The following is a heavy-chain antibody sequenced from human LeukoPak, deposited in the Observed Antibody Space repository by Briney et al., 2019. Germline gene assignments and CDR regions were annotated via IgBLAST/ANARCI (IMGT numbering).Heavy chain of an antibody. Sequence: SETLSLTCTVSGGSISTNTYYWGWIRQPPGKGLEWIGTIYYSGTTYYNPSLKSRVTISVDTSKNQFSLKLTSVTAADAAVYYCARRPYCYMDVWGKGTTVTVSS. CDR2: IYYSGTT. CDR1: GGSISTNTYY. V-gene: IGHV4-39*01. J-gene: IGHJ6*03. CDR3: ARRPYCYMDV.